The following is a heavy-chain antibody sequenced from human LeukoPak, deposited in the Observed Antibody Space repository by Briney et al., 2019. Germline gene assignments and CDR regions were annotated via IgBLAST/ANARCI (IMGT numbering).Heavy chain of an antibody. CDR1: GYTFTSYY. V-gene: IGHV1-46*01. Sequence: ASVKVSCKASGYTFTSYYMHWVRQAPGQGLEWMGIINPSGGSTSYAQKFQGRVTMTRDTSTSTVYMELSSLRSEDTAVYYCASLGYCSGGSCSPNSTFDYWGQGTLVTVSS. J-gene: IGHJ4*02. CDR2: INPSGGST. D-gene: IGHD2-15*01. CDR3: ASLGYCSGGSCSPNSTFDY.